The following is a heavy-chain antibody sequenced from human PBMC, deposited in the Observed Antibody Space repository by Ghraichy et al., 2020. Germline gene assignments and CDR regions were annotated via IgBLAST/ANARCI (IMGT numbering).Heavy chain of an antibody. CDR3: GRELPGSILIDY. CDR1: GFTFSNYC. D-gene: IGHD2-15*01. V-gene: IGHV3-7*03. J-gene: IGHJ4*02. CDR2: IKEDGSEK. Sequence: GGSLRLSCAASGFTFSNYCMNWVRQAPGKGLEWVANIKEDGSEKHYMDSVKGRFTISRDNAKKSLYLQMNSLRAEDTAVYYCGRELPGSILIDYWGQGTLVTVSS.